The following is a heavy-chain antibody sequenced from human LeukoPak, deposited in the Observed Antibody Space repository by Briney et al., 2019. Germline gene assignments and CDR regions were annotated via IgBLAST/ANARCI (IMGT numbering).Heavy chain of an antibody. CDR3: AKGPSYDVTS. D-gene: IGHD3-16*01. CDR2: INEDGSEK. J-gene: IGHJ5*02. CDR1: GFTFSRHW. V-gene: IGHV3-7*01. Sequence: GGSLRLSCVASGFTFSRHWISWVRQAPGKGLEWVANINEDGSEKNYVDSVKGRFTISRDNAKNSLYLQMNSLRAEDTAMYYCAKGPSYDVTSWGQGTLVTVSS.